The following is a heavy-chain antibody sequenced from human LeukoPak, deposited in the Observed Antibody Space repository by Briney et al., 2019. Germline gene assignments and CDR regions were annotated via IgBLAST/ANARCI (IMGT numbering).Heavy chain of an antibody. CDR1: GGSLSSSSYY. J-gene: IGHJ5*02. CDR3: AGEEVVPAANNWFDP. CDR2: IYYSGST. V-gene: IGHV4-39*07. Sequence: SETLSLTCTVSGGSLSSSSYYWGWIRQPPGKGLEWIGSIYYSGSTYYNPSLKSRVTISVDTSKNQFSLKLSSVTAADTAVYYCAGEEVVPAANNWFDPWGQGTLVTVSS. D-gene: IGHD2-2*01.